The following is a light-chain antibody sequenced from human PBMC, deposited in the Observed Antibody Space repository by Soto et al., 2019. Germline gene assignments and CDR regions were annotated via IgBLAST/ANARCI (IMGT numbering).Light chain of an antibody. CDR2: GAS. Sequence: EIVLTQSPGTLSLSPGERATLSCRASQSASSSYLAWYQQKPGQAPRLLFYGASSRAPGIPDRISGSGSGTYFTIPISRLEPEDFAVYYYHQYGSSPPYTFGQVTKLEIK. CDR1: QSASSSY. CDR3: HQYGSSPPYT. V-gene: IGKV3-20*01. J-gene: IGKJ2*01.